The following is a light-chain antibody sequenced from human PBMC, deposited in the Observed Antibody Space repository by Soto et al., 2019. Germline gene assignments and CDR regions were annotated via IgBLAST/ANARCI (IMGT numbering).Light chain of an antibody. J-gene: IGKJ1*01. CDR1: QSVSSN. Sequence: EIVMTQSPATLSVSPGERATLSCRASQSVSSNLAWYQQKPGQAPRLLIYGAYTRATGIQARFSGSGSGTEFTLTIRSLQSEDFATYYCRQYYSYPRTFGQGTKVDIK. CDR2: GAY. CDR3: RQYYSYPRT. V-gene: IGKV3-15*01.